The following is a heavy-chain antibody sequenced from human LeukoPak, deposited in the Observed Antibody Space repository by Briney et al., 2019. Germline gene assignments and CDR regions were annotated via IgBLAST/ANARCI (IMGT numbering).Heavy chain of an antibody. CDR1: GGSISSYY. Sequence: SETLSLTCTVSGGSISSYYWSWIRQPPGKGREWIGYIYYSGSTNYNPSLKSRVTISVDTSKNQFSLKLSSVTAADTAVYYCARGPRLLSWFDPWGQGTLVTVSS. CDR2: IYYSGST. V-gene: IGHV4-59*08. D-gene: IGHD4/OR15-4a*01. CDR3: ARGPRLLSWFDP. J-gene: IGHJ5*02.